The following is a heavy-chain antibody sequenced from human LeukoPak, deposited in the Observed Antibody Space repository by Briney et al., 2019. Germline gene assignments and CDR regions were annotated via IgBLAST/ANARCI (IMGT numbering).Heavy chain of an antibody. CDR3: VKDLVAASENVRGWYPMDS. J-gene: IGHJ4*02. CDR2: ISWNGARI. CDR1: GFTFAEYT. Sequence: GGSLRLSCAASGFTFAEYTMHWVRQAPGKGLEWVSLISWNGARIHYGDSVKGRFTISRDNSKNSLYLQMNSLRTEDTALYYCVKDLVAASENVRGWYPMDSWGQGTLVTVSS. V-gene: IGHV3-43*01. D-gene: IGHD6-19*01.